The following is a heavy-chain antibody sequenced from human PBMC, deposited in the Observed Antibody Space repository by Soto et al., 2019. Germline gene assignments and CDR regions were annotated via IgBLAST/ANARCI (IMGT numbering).Heavy chain of an antibody. CDR3: ARGRRLYSSGWYRYFQH. CDR2: IIPIFGTA. V-gene: IGHV1-69*13. J-gene: IGHJ1*01. D-gene: IGHD6-19*01. Sequence: GASVKVSCKASGGTFSSYAISCVRQAPGQGLEWMGGIIPIFGTANYAQKFQGRVTITADESTSTAYMELSSLRSEDTAVYYCARGRRLYSSGWYRYFQHWGQGTLVTVSS. CDR1: GGTFSSYA.